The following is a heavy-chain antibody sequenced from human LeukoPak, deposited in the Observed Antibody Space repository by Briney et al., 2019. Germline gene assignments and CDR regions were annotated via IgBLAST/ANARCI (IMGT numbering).Heavy chain of an antibody. CDR2: IKQDGSEK. CDR3: GSIGSSWYEDY. J-gene: IGHJ4*02. V-gene: IGHV3-7*01. CDR1: GFSFSNYW. Sequence: GGSPRLSCAASGFSFSNYWMSWVRQAPGKGLEWVANIKQDGSEKYYVDSVRGRFTISRDNAKNSLYLQMNSLSAEDTAVYYCGSIGSSWYEDYCGQGTLVTVSS. D-gene: IGHD6-13*01.